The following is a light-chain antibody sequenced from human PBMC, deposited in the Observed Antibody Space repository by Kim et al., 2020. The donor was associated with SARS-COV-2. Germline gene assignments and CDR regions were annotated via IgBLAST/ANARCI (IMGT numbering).Light chain of an antibody. Sequence: AAVGDRVTVTCRASQYIAVWLAWYQQKPGKGPKLLLYKSEDVQSGVPSRFSGSGTGTDFTLTITNLQPEDAATYYCQQANNFPLTFGGGTKVDIK. J-gene: IGKJ4*01. CDR2: KSE. CDR3: QQANNFPLT. V-gene: IGKV1-12*01. CDR1: QYIAVW.